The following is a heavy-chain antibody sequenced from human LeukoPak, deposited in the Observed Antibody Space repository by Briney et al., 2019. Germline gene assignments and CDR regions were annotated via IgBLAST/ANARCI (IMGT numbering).Heavy chain of an antibody. CDR2: INPNSGGT. V-gene: IGHV1-2*02. D-gene: IGHD4-17*01. CDR3: ARDPPLYGDLGYYFDY. CDR1: GYTFTGYY. Sequence: ASVKVSCKASGYTFTGYYMHWVRQAPGQGLEWMGWINPNSGGTNYAQKFQGRVTMTRDTSISTAYMELSRLRSDDTAVYYCARDPPLYGDLGYYFDYWGQGTLVTVSS. J-gene: IGHJ4*02.